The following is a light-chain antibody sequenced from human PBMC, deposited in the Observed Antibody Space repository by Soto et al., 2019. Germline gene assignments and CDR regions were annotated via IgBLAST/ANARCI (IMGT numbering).Light chain of an antibody. CDR2: EVS. J-gene: IGLJ2*01. V-gene: IGLV2-14*01. CDR3: SSYSSGSTLLL. Sequence: QSVLTQPASVSGSPGQSITISCTGTSSDVGGYNYVSWYQQHPGKAPKLLIYEVSNRPSGVSDRFSVSKSGNTASLTISGLQAADEADYYCSSYSSGSTLLLFGGGTQLTVL. CDR1: SSDVGGYNY.